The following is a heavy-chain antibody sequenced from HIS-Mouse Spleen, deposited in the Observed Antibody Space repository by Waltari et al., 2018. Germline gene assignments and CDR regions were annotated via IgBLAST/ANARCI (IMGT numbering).Heavy chain of an antibody. CDR2: IDWGDDK. V-gene: IGHV2-70*15. Sequence: QVTLRESGPALVKPTQTLTLTCTFSGFSLSTSGMCVSWIRQPPGKALEWLARIDWGDDKYYSTSLKTRLTISKETSKNQVVLTMTNMDPVDTATYYCARIAEGYSSGWYAFDYWGQGTLVTVSS. D-gene: IGHD6-19*01. J-gene: IGHJ4*02. CDR3: ARIAEGYSSGWYAFDY. CDR1: GFSLSTSGMC.